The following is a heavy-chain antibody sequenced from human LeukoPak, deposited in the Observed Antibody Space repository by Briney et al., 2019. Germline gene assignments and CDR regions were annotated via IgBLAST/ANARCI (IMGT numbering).Heavy chain of an antibody. CDR2: INPNSGGT. Sequence: ASVKVSCKASGYTFTGYYMHWVRQAPGQGLEWMGWINPNSGGTNYAQKFQGRVTMTRDTSTSTAYMELSSLRSEDTAVYYCAAVLITGTTGYYYYGMDVWGQGTTVTVSS. CDR1: GYTFTGYY. J-gene: IGHJ6*02. D-gene: IGHD1-20*01. CDR3: AAVLITGTTGYYYYGMDV. V-gene: IGHV1-2*02.